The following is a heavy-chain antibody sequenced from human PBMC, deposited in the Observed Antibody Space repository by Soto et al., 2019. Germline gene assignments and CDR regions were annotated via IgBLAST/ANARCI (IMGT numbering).Heavy chain of an antibody. CDR3: AGGAGYSSSSVYYGMDV. CDR2: ISAYNGNT. V-gene: IGHV1-18*04. Sequence: ASVTVSCTASGYTFTSYGISWVRQAPGQGLEWMGWISAYNGNTNYAQKLQGRVTMTTDTSTSTAYMELRSLRSEDTAVYYCAGGAGYSSSSVYYGMDVCGQGTTVTFSS. CDR1: GYTFTSYG. D-gene: IGHD6-6*01. J-gene: IGHJ6*02.